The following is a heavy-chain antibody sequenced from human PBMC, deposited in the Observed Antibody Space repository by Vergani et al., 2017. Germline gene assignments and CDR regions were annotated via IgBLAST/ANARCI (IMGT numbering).Heavy chain of an antibody. Sequence: QVQLQQWGAGLLKPSETLSLTCAVYGGSFSGYYWSWIRQPPGKGLEWIGEINHSGSTNYNPSLKSRVTISVDTSNNQFSLKLSSVTAADTAVYYCARAPWIQLWYFDLWGRGTLVTVSS. D-gene: IGHD5-18*01. V-gene: IGHV4-34*01. CDR3: ARAPWIQLWYFDL. CDR1: GGSFSGYY. CDR2: INHSGST. J-gene: IGHJ2*01.